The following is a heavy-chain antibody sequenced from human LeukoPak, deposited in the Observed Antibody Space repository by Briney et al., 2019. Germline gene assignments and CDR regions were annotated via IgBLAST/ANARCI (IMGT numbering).Heavy chain of an antibody. D-gene: IGHD6-19*01. V-gene: IGHV3-30*18. J-gene: IGHJ4*02. CDR3: AKSAVVVAGRDY. CDR2: ISYDGSNK. CDR1: GFTFSSYG. Sequence: SGGSLRLSCAASGFTFSSYGMHWVRQAPGKGLEWVAVISYDGSNKYYADSVKGRFTISRDNSKNTLSLQMNSLRAEDTAVYYCAKSAVVVAGRDYWGQGTLVTVSS.